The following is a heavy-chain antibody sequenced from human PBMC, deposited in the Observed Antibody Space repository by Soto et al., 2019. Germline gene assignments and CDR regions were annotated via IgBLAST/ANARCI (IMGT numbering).Heavy chain of an antibody. Sequence: QLQLQESGPGLVKPSGNLSLTCTVSGGSISSSSYYWGWIRQPPGKGLEWIGSIYYSGSTYYNPSLKSRVTISVDTSKNQFSPKLSAVTAADTAVYYCMSRTYYDFWSGYHGLDYWGQGTLVTVSS. CDR2: IYYSGST. V-gene: IGHV4-39*01. CDR3: MSRTYYDFWSGYHGLDY. J-gene: IGHJ4*02. CDR1: GGSISSSSYY. D-gene: IGHD3-3*01.